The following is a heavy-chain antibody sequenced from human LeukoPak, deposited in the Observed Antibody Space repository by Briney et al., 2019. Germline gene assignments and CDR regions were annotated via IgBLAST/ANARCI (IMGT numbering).Heavy chain of an antibody. CDR2: ISYDGNNK. Sequence: GRPLTHPCSASGITFRSYVMHWVPAAPGKGLEAVAVISYDGNNKYYPDSVKGRFTISSDNSKHTLYLQMTSLRAEDTAVYSCARDWTVAGFDYWGQGTLVTVSS. D-gene: IGHD4-23*01. CDR3: ARDWTVAGFDY. CDR1: GITFRSYV. J-gene: IGHJ4*02. V-gene: IGHV3-30-3*01.